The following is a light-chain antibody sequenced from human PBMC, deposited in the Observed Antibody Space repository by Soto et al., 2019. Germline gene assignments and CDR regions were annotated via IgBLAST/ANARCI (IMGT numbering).Light chain of an antibody. V-gene: IGKV3-11*01. Sequence: EIVLTQSPATLSLSPGERATLSCRASQSLSSYLAWYQQKPGQAPRLLIHDASNRATGIPARFSGSGSGTDFTLTISSLEPEDFAVYYCQQRTNWLTFGGGTKVEVK. J-gene: IGKJ4*01. CDR1: QSLSSY. CDR3: QQRTNWLT. CDR2: DAS.